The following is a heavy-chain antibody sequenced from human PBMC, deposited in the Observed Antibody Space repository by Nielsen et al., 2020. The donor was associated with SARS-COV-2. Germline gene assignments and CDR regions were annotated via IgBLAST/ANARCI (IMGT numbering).Heavy chain of an antibody. D-gene: IGHD1-26*01. CDR1: GFTFDDYA. V-gene: IGHV3-9*01. J-gene: IGHJ4*02. Sequence: GGSLRLSCAASGFTFDDYAMHWVRQAPGKGLEWVSGISWNSGSIGYADSVKGRFTISRDNAKNSLYLQMNSLRAEDTALYYCARPNSGSYYSYFDYWGQGTLVTVSS. CDR3: ARPNSGSYYSYFDY. CDR2: ISWNSGSI.